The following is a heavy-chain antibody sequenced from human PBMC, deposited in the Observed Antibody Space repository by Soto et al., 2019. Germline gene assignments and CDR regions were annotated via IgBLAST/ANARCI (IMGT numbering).Heavy chain of an antibody. D-gene: IGHD1-26*01. CDR2: INHSGST. J-gene: IGHJ4*02. CDR3: AREKSYYLSPDH. Sequence: SEPLSLTCTVSVVSISSGDCVWTWIRQPPGKGLEWIGEINHSGSTNYNPSLKSRVTISVDTSKNQFSLKLSSVTAADTAVYYCAREKSYYLSPDHWGQGTLVTVSS. V-gene: IGHV4-34*01. CDR1: VVSISSGD.